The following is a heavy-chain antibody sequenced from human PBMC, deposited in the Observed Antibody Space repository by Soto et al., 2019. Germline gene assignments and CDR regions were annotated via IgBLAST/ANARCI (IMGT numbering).Heavy chain of an antibody. J-gene: IGHJ5*02. Sequence: GGSVRLSCAASGFTFSSYAMSWVRQAPGKGLEWVSAISGSGGSTYYADSVKGRFTISRDNSKNTLYLQMNSLRAEDTAVYYCVPDILTGPRGNSSDPPGQATLVTVSS. V-gene: IGHV3-23*01. CDR2: ISGSGGST. CDR3: VPDILTGPRGNSSDP. CDR1: GFTFSSYA. D-gene: IGHD3-9*01.